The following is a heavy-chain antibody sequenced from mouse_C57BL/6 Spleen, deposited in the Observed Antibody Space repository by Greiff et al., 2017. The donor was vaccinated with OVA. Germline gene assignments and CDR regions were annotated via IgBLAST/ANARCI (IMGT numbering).Heavy chain of an antibody. CDR2: ISSGSSTI. J-gene: IGHJ4*01. D-gene: IGHD1-1*01. CDR3: AEYTVVAPMDY. CDR1: GFTFSDYG. V-gene: IGHV5-17*01. Sequence: EVKLVESGGGLVKPGGSLKLSCAASGFTFSDYGMHWVRQAPETGLEWVAYISSGSSTIYYADTVKGRFTISRGNAKNTLFLQMTSLRSEDTAMYYCAEYTVVAPMDYWGQGTSVTVSS.